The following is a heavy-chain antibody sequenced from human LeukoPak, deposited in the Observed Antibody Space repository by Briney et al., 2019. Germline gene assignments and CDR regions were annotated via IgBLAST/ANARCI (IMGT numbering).Heavy chain of an antibody. CDR1: GFTFSTYG. D-gene: IGHD3-22*01. J-gene: IGHJ4*02. CDR2: ILYDGNNK. V-gene: IGHV3-30*18. CDR3: AKGLSYDSSGYYYLNY. Sequence: GGSLRLSWAASGFTFSTYGMHWVRQAPVKGLEWVALILYDGNNKYYADSVKGRFTISRDNSKNTLDLQMKRLRAEDMAVYYCAKGLSYDSSGYYYLNYWGQGTLVTVSS.